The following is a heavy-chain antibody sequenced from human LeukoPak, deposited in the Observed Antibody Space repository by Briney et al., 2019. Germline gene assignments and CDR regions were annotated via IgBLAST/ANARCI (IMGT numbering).Heavy chain of an antibody. D-gene: IGHD6-6*01. Sequence: PSETLSLTCIVSGYSISSGYYWGWIRQPPGKGLEWIGSIYYSGSTYYNPSLESRVTISVDTSKNQFSLKLSSVTAADTAVYYCARAYSSSSEDYFDYWGQGTLVTVSS. J-gene: IGHJ4*02. CDR1: GYSISSGYY. V-gene: IGHV4-38-2*02. CDR3: ARAYSSSSEDYFDY. CDR2: IYYSGST.